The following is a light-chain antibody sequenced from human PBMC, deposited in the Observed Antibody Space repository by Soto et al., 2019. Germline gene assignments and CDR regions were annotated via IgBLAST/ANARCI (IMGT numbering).Light chain of an antibody. J-gene: IGKJ1*01. CDR2: AAS. V-gene: IGKV1-27*01. CDR1: QGISNY. Sequence: DIQMTQSPSSLSASVGDRVTITCRASQGISNYLVWYQQKQGKVPKLLIYAASTLQSGVPSRFSCSGSGTDFTLTISRLQPEDVATFYCQNYNGAPWTFGQGTKVEIQ. CDR3: QNYNGAPWT.